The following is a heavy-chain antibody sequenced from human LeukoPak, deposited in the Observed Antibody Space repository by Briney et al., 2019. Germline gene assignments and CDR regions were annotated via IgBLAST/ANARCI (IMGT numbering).Heavy chain of an antibody. J-gene: IGHJ6*03. CDR2: ISLYNGNT. Sequence: GASVKVSCKASGYTFTNYGFTWVRQAPGQGLEWMGWISLYNGNTNYAQKLQGRVTMTTDTSTSTAYMELRSLRSDDTAVYYCARLSYGANYMDVWGKGTTVTVSS. V-gene: IGHV1-18*01. CDR1: GYTFTNYG. D-gene: IGHD4/OR15-4a*01. CDR3: ARLSYGANYMDV.